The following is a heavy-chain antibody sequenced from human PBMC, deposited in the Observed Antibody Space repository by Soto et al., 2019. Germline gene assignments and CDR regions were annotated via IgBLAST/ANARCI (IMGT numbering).Heavy chain of an antibody. J-gene: IGHJ4*02. V-gene: IGHV3-30-3*01. CDR3: ARDGSSSWYLPIGY. CDR1: GFTFSSYA. CDR2: ISYDGSNK. D-gene: IGHD6-13*01. Sequence: QVQLVESGGGVVQPGRSLRLSCAASGFTFSSYAMHWVRQAPGKGLEWVAVISYDGSNKYYADSVKGRFTISRDNSKNTLYLQMNSLRAEDTAVYYCARDGSSSWYLPIGYWGQGTQVTVSS.